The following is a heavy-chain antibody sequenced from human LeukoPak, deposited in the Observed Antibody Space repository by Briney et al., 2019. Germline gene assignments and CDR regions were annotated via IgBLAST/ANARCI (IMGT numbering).Heavy chain of an antibody. V-gene: IGHV5-51*01. J-gene: IGHJ4*02. CDR3: ARLPGYCTGGSCYFDY. CDR2: IYPGDSDT. Sequence: GESLKISCRGSGYSFNGYWIGWVRQMPGKGLEWMGIIYPGDSDTRYSPSFQGQVTFSADKSISTTYLQWSSMKASDTAMYYCARLPGYCTGGSCYFDYWGQGTLVTVSS. CDR1: GYSFNGYW. D-gene: IGHD2-15*01.